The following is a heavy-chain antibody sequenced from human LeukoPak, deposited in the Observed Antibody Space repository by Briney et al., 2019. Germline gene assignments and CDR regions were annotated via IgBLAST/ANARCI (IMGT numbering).Heavy chain of an antibody. CDR3: ARDLFSDYYDSSGYPRADV. CDR2: ICAYNGNT. J-gene: IGHJ6*02. Sequence: ASVKVSRKASGYTFTSYGISWVRQAPGQGLEWMGWICAYNGNTNYAQKLQGRVTMTTDTSTSTAYMELRSLRSDDTAVYYCARDLFSDYYDSSGYPRADVWGQGTTVTVSS. CDR1: GYTFTSYG. D-gene: IGHD3-22*01. V-gene: IGHV1-18*01.